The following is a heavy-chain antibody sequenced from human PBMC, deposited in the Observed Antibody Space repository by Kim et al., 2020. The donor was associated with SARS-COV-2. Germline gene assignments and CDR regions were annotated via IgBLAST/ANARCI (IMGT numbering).Heavy chain of an antibody. J-gene: IGHJ6*02. CDR3: ARPRYSGSYYGMDV. D-gene: IGHD1-26*01. V-gene: IGHV3-21*01. Sequence: ADTVKGRFTLSRDNAKNSLYLQMNSLRAEDTAVYYWARPRYSGSYYGMDVWGQGTTVTVSS.